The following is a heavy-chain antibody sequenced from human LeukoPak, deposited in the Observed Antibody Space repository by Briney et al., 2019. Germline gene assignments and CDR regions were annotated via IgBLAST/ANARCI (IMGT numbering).Heavy chain of an antibody. J-gene: IGHJ3*02. CDR2: INPHSGGT. CDR3: RGGTGYSSGWLRAFDI. V-gene: IGHV1-2*02. CDR1: GYMFTTYY. D-gene: IGHD6-19*01. Sequence: ASVKVSCKTSGYMFTTYYPHWVRQAPGQGLEWMGWINPHSGGTNYAQKFQGRVTMTRDTSIGTVYMELSSLRSDDTAVYCARGGTGYSSGWLRAFDIWGQGTMVTVSS.